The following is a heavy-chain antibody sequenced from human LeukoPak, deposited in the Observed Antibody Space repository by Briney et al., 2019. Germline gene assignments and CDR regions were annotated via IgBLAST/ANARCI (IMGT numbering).Heavy chain of an antibody. J-gene: IGHJ4*02. CDR1: GGTFSSYA. CDR3: ARDGEMATILDY. Sequence: EASLKVSCKASGGTFSSYAISWVRQAPGQGLEWMGRIIPIFGTANYAQKFQGRVTITTDESTSTAYMELSSLRSEDTAVYYCARDGEMATILDYWGQGALVTVSS. D-gene: IGHD5-24*01. V-gene: IGHV1-69*05. CDR2: IIPIFGTA.